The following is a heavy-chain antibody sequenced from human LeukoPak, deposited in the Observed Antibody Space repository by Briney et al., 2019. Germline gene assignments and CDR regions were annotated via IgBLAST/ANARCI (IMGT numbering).Heavy chain of an antibody. Sequence: GESLKISCKGSGYSFTSYWIGWVRQMPGKGLEWMGIIYPGDSDTRYSLSFQGQVTISADKSISTAYLQWSSLKASDTAMYYCARARLAVGIPGDYWGQGTLVTVSS. CDR2: IYPGDSDT. CDR1: GYSFTSYW. J-gene: IGHJ4*02. V-gene: IGHV5-51*01. D-gene: IGHD6-19*01. CDR3: ARARLAVGIPGDY.